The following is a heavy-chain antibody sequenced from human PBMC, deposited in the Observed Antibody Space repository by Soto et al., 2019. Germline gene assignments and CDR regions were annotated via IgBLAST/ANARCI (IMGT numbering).Heavy chain of an antibody. V-gene: IGHV3-48*01. J-gene: IGHJ6*03. D-gene: IGHD2-2*02. Sequence: EVQLVESGGGLVQPGGSLRLSCAASGFTFSSYSMNWVRQAPGKGLEWVSYISSSSSTIYYADSVKGRFTISRDNAKNSLYLQVNSLRAEDTAVYYCARSAFPDTYYYYYYMDVWGKGTTVTVSS. CDR3: ARSAFPDTYYYYYYMDV. CDR1: GFTFSSYS. CDR2: ISSSSSTI.